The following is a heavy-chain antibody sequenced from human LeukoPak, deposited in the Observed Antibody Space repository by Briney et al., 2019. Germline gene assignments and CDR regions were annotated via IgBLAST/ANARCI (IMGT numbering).Heavy chain of an antibody. CDR1: GGSISSYY. CDR3: ARLIAAAGFDY. Sequence: SETLSLTCTVSGGSISSYYWSWIRQPPGKGLEWIGYIYYSGSTNYNPSLKSRVTISVDTSKNQFSLKLSSVTAADTAVYYCARLIAAAGFDYWGQGTLVTVSS. CDR2: IYYSGST. J-gene: IGHJ4*02. D-gene: IGHD6-13*01. V-gene: IGHV4-59*01.